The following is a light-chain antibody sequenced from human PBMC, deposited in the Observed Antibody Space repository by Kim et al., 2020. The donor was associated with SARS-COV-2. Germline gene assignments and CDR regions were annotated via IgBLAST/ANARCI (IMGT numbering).Light chain of an antibody. V-gene: IGKV4-1*01. CDR1: QSLLYNSNNKNY. CDR3: QQYYSALVT. Sequence: DIVMAQSPDSLAVSLGERATINCKSSQSLLYNSNNKNYLAWYQQKPGQPPRLLIYWASTREPGVPDRFSGSGSGTDFTLTINSLHTEDVAVYYCQQYYSALVTFGGGTKLEI. CDR2: WAS. J-gene: IGKJ4*01.